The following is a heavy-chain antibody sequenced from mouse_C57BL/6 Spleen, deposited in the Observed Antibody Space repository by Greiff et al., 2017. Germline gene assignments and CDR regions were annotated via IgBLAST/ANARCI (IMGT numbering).Heavy chain of an antibody. D-gene: IGHD4-1*02. CDR2: LRNKSNGYTT. V-gene: IGHV7-3*01. J-gene: IGHJ2*01. Sequence: EVMLVESGGGLVQPGGSLSLSCAASGFTFPDYYMSWVRQPPGKALGWLGFLRNKSNGYTTEYSASVKGRFTISRDNSQSILYLQMNALRAEDSATYYCARSSNWDYWGQGTTLTVSS. CDR3: ARSSNWDY. CDR1: GFTFPDYY.